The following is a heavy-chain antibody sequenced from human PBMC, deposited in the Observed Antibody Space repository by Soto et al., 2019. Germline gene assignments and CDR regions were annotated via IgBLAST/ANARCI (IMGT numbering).Heavy chain of an antibody. V-gene: IGHV3-48*02. D-gene: IGHD4-17*01. J-gene: IGHJ6*02. Sequence: GGSLRLSCAASGFTFSSYSMNWVRQAPGKGLEWVSYISSSSSTIYYADSVKGRFTISRDNAKNSLYLQMNSLRDEDTAVYYCAREFREIRRRHYYYGMDVWGQGTTVTVSS. CDR3: AREFREIRRRHYYYGMDV. CDR2: ISSSSSTI. CDR1: GFTFSSYS.